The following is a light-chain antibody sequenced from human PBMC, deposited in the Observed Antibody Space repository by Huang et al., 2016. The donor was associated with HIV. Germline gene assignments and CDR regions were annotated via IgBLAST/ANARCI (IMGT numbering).Light chain of an antibody. CDR2: AAS. J-gene: IGKJ1*01. CDR1: HRVANNF. CDR3: QQYGSSPGT. V-gene: IGKV3-20*01. Sequence: EIVLTQSPGTLSLSPGERATLSCRASHRVANNFLAWYRQRPGQAPRRLIYAASTRATGIAGRFSGSVSGTDFILTINRLEPEDFAVYYCQQYGSSPGTFGQGTKVEIK.